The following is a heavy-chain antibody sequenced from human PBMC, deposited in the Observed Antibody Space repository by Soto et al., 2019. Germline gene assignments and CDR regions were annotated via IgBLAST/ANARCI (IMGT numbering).Heavy chain of an antibody. CDR1: GFTFSSDW. V-gene: IGHV3-7*03. Sequence: GGSLRLSCAASGFTFSSDWMSWVRQAPGKGLEWVANIKQDGSEKYYVDSVKGRFTISRDNAKNSLYLQMNSLRAEDTAVYYCASDIAAAKADWGQGTLVTVSS. CDR3: ASDIAAAKAD. CDR2: IKQDGSEK. J-gene: IGHJ4*02. D-gene: IGHD6-13*01.